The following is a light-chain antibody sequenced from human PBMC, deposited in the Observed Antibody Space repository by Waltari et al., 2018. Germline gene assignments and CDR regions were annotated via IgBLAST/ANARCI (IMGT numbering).Light chain of an antibody. CDR2: GAS. Sequence: EIVLTQSPGSLSSSPGARVTLSCRASQSVSRALAWYQQTPGQAPRLRIFGASNRATGIPDRFSGSGSETDFSLTISRLEPEDFAVYYCQHYVRLPATFGRGTKVEIK. J-gene: IGKJ1*01. V-gene: IGKV3-20*01. CDR3: QHYVRLPAT. CDR1: QSVSRA.